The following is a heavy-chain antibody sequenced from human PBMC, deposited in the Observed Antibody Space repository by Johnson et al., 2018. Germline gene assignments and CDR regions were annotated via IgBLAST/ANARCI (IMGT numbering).Heavy chain of an antibody. CDR1: GYTFTSYY. CDR2: INPSGGST. V-gene: IGHV1-46*01. CDR3: ARAAAGAYYYYYYYMDS. Sequence: VQLVESGAEVKKPGASVKVSCKASGYTFTSYYMHWVRQAPGQGLEWMGIINPSGGSTSYAQKFQGRVTMTRDTSTSTVYMGLSSLRSEETAVYYCARAAAGAYYYYYYYMDSWGKGTTVTVSS. J-gene: IGHJ6*03. D-gene: IGHD6-25*01.